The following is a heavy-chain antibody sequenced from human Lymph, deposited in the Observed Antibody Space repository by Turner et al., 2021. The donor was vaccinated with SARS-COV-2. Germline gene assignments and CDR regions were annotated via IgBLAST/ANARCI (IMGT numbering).Heavy chain of an antibody. CDR1: GFTFSTYA. V-gene: IGHV3-30*04. CDR2: IAYDGFNK. J-gene: IGHJ3*02. CDR3: ARGSGSYLSAFDI. D-gene: IGHD1-26*01. Sequence: QVQLVESGGGVVQPGRSLRLSCAASGFTFSTYAIRWVRQAPGKGLECVAVIAYDGFNKYYSDSVKGQFTISRDNSKNTLYLQMSSLRAEDTAVCYCARGSGSYLSAFDIWGQGTMVTVSS.